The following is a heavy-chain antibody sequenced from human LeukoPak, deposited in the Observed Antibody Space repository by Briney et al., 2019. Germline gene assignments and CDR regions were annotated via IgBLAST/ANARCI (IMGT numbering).Heavy chain of an antibody. Sequence: SETLSLTCTVSGGSISSYYWSWIRQPPGKGLEWIGYIYYSGSTNYNPSLKSRVTISVDASRNQFSLNLSSVTAADTAVYYCARYSGYESYHYGMDVWGQGTTVTVSS. CDR1: GGSISSYY. V-gene: IGHV4-59*01. CDR2: IYYSGST. D-gene: IGHD5-12*01. J-gene: IGHJ6*02. CDR3: ARYSGYESYHYGMDV.